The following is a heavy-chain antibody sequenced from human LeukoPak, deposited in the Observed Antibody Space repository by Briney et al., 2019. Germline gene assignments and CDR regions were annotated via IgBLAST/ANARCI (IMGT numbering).Heavy chain of an antibody. Sequence: PGGPLRLSCAASGFTFSSYWMSWVRQAPGKGLEWVANIKQDGSEKYYVDSVKGRFTISRDNAKNSLYLQMDSLRAEDTAVYYCARVRYSSWVLNDYWGQGTLVTVSS. CDR3: ARVRYSSWVLNDY. CDR1: GFTFSSYW. V-gene: IGHV3-7*01. D-gene: IGHD6-13*01. J-gene: IGHJ4*02. CDR2: IKQDGSEK.